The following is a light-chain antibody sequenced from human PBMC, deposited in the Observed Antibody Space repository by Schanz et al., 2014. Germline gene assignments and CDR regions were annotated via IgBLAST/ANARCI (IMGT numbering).Light chain of an antibody. CDR1: QSVGSRS. J-gene: IGKJ5*01. CDR3: QQHPPIT. V-gene: IGKV3-20*01. Sequence: EIVMTQSPATLSVSPGERATLSCRASQSVGSRSLAWYQQKPGQPPRLLIYGASNRAAGIPDRFSGSGSGTDFTLSISRLEPEDFAVYYCQQHPPITFGQGTRLDIK. CDR2: GAS.